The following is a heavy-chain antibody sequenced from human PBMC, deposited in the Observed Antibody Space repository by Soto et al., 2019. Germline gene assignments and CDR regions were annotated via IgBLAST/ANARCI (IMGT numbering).Heavy chain of an antibody. D-gene: IGHD1-26*01. J-gene: IGHJ4*02. CDR2: ISSSSSTT. V-gene: IGHV3-48*02. CDR3: VRPLYSTSTLNFDY. CDR1: GFTFSTYN. Sequence: GGSLRLSCAASGFTFSTYNMNWVRQSPGKGLEWVSFISSSSSTTSYADSVKGRFTVSRDNAKNSLYLQMSSLRDDDTAVYYCVRPLYSTSTLNFDYSGQGTLVTVSS.